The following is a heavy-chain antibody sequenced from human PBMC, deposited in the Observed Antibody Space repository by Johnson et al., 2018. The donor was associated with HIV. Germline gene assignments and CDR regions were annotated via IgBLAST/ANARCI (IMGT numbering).Heavy chain of an antibody. Sequence: VQLVESGGGVVRPGGSLRVSCAASGFTFDDYGMSWVRQAPGKGLEWVSGINWNGGNTGYADSVKGRFDIPRDNSRNTLYLQMHSLRAEDTAVYYCARERSLNEYSSSWDAFDIWGQGTMVTVSS. CDR2: INWNGGNT. CDR1: GFTFDDYG. CDR3: ARERSLNEYSSSWDAFDI. J-gene: IGHJ3*02. V-gene: IGHV3-20*04. D-gene: IGHD6-6*01.